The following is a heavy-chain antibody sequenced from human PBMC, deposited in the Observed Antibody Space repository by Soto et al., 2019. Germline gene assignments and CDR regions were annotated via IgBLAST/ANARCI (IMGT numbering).Heavy chain of an antibody. Sequence: PGGSLRLSCAASGFTFSRYAVSWVRQAPGKGLEWVSAISGSGGSTYFRDTVRGRFTISRDNSKNTLYLQMDSLRAEDTAVYYCAKDSIASDGGYYLYYCGSWGQGTLFTASS. CDR2: ISGSGGST. CDR3: AKDSIASDGGYYLYYCGS. CDR1: GFTFSRYA. D-gene: IGHD3-22*01. J-gene: IGHJ4*02. V-gene: IGHV3-23*01.